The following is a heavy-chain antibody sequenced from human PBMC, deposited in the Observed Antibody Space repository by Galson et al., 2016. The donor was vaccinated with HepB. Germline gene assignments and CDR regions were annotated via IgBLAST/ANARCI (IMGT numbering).Heavy chain of an antibody. CDR3: ARHDWSGYSYGYDY. J-gene: IGHJ4*02. CDR1: VGSISSSSSS. Sequence: SETLSLTCSVSVGSISSSSSSWGWIRQPPGKGLEWIGSIHDSGNPYYNPSLKSRVTISVDTYNHQLSLKLSFVTAADTAVYYCARHDWSGYSYGYDYWGQGTLVTVSS. V-gene: IGHV4-39*01. CDR2: IHDSGNP. D-gene: IGHD5-18*01.